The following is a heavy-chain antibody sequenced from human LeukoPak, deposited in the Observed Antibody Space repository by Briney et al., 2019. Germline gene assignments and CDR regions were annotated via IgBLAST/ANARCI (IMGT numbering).Heavy chain of an antibody. V-gene: IGHV3-23*01. CDR1: GFTFSNYA. Sequence: PGGSLRLSCAASGFTFSNYAMSWVRQAPGKGLEWVSAISGSGGSTYYADSVKGRFTISRDNSKNTLYLQMNSLRAEDTAVYYCAKDGGDVVVVAGQFAFDIWGQGTMVTVSS. D-gene: IGHD2-15*01. J-gene: IGHJ3*02. CDR2: ISGSGGST. CDR3: AKDGGDVVVVAGQFAFDI.